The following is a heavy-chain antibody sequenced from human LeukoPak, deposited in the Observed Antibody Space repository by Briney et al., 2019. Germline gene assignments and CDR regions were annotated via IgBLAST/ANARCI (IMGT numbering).Heavy chain of an antibody. CDR2: INPSGGST. J-gene: IGHJ6*03. CDR3: ARDRGSPRRYSSNYMDV. Sequence: ASVKVSCKASGYTFTSYYIHWVRQAPGQGLEWMGIINPSGGSTSYAQKFQGRVTMTRDMSTSTVYMELSSLRSEDTAVYYCARDRGSPRRYSSNYMDVWGKGTTVTVSS. CDR1: GYTFTSYY. D-gene: IGHD5-18*01. V-gene: IGHV1-46*01.